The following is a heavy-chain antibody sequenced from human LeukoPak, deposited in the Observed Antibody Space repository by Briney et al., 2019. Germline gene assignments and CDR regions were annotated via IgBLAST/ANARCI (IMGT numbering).Heavy chain of an antibody. CDR1: VGTFSGYA. CDR3: ETPCDSRGYGFLL. J-gene: IGHJ1*01. CDR2: IIPIFGTA. D-gene: IGHD3-22*01. V-gene: IGHV1-69*01. Sequence: SVSLSSAESVGTFSGYAISTGRQAPGQGLEWMGGIIPIFGTANYAQKFQGRVTITADESTSTAYMELSSLRSEDTAVYYCETPCDSRGYGFLLWGQGTLVTVSS.